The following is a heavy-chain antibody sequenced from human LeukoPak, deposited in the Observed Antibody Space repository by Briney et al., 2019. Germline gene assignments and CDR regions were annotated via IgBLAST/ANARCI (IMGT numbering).Heavy chain of an antibody. Sequence: PSQTLSLTCTVSGGPISSGDYYWSWIPQPPGKALNWIGYIYYSGDAYYNPSLKSRLIISVDTSKNQFSLKLSSVTAADTAVYYCAREVVGATRYDYWGQGTLVTVSS. CDR1: GGPISSGDYY. J-gene: IGHJ4*02. D-gene: IGHD1-26*01. CDR3: AREVVGATRYDY. CDR2: IYYSGDA. V-gene: IGHV4-30-4*01.